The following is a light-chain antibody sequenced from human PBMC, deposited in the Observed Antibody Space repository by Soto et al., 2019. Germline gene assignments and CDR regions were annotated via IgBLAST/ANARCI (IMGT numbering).Light chain of an antibody. CDR2: GNS. J-gene: IGLJ1*01. Sequence: QSVLTQPPSVSGAPGQGVTISCTGGSSNIGTGYDVHWYQQLPGTAPKLLIYGNSNRPSGVPDRFSGSKSGTSASLAITGLQAEDGADYYCQSFDSSRFYVFGTGTKVTVL. V-gene: IGLV1-40*01. CDR1: SSNIGTGYD. CDR3: QSFDSSRFYV.